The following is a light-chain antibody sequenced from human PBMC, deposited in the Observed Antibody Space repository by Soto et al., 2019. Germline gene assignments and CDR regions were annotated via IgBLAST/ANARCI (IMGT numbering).Light chain of an antibody. CDR2: NAN. Sequence: QTVVTQEPSFSVSPGGTVTLTCGLSSDSVSGRHFPSWYQQTPGQAPRTLIYNANTRSSGVPDRFSGSTLGKRAALTITGAQADDESDYYCVLYMRSGISVFGGGTQLTVL. V-gene: IGLV8-61*01. CDR1: SDSVSGRHF. J-gene: IGLJ2*01. CDR3: VLYMRSGISV.